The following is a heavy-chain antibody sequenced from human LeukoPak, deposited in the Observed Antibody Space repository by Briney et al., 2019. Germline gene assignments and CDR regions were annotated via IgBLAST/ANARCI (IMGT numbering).Heavy chain of an antibody. CDR3: ARVHDYCSGGSCVNWFDP. CDR1: GGSISGGDYY. V-gene: IGHV4-30-4*01. J-gene: IGHJ5*02. D-gene: IGHD2-15*01. Sequence: SQTLSLTCTVSGGSISGGDYYWSWIRQPPGEGLEWIGYIYYSGSTYYNPSLKSRVTISVDTSKNQFSLKLSSVTAADTAVYYCARVHDYCSGGSCVNWFDPWGQGTLVTVSS. CDR2: IYYSGST.